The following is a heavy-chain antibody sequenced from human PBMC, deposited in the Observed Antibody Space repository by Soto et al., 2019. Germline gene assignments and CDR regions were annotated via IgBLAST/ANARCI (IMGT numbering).Heavy chain of an antibody. J-gene: IGHJ5*02. D-gene: IGHD4-17*01. CDR2: FDPDEAGT. CDR1: GYTLNEVA. V-gene: IGHV1-24*01. CDR3: TTYHGDYDFDH. Sequence: QVQLVQSGAEVKKPGASVKVSCKVSGYTLNEVAMHWVRQAPGKGLEWLGGFDPDEAGTIYAQHFQGRVTMTEDTSTDTVYMELSSLRSEDTALYFCTTYHGDYDFDHWGQGTLVTVSS.